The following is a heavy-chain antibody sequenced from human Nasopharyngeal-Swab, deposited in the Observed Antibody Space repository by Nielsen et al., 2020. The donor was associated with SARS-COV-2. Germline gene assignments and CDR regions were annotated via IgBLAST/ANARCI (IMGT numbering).Heavy chain of an antibody. CDR3: ARDLDYYDSNGGY. V-gene: IGHV3-7*01. CDR1: GFTLSNYW. CDR2: IKHDGSQK. Sequence: GGSLRLSCAASGFTLSNYWMTWVRQAPGKGLEWVANIKHDGSQKYYVDSVKGRFTVSRDNAKNTLYLQMNSLRAEDTAVYYCARDLDYYDSNGGYWGQGTLVTVSS. D-gene: IGHD3-22*01. J-gene: IGHJ4*02.